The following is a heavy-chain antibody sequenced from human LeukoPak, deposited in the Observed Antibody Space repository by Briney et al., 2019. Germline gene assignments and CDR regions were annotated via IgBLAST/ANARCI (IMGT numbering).Heavy chain of an antibody. D-gene: IGHD3-3*01. CDR1: GGTFSSYA. J-gene: IGHJ4*02. Sequence: SVKVSCKAYGGTFSSYAISWVRQAPEQGLEWMGGIIPIFGKANYAQKFQGRVTITADESTSTAYMELSSLRSEDTAVYYCARDRNDFWSGYYTVFYWGQGTLVTVSS. V-gene: IGHV1-69*13. CDR2: IIPIFGKA. CDR3: ARDRNDFWSGYYTVFY.